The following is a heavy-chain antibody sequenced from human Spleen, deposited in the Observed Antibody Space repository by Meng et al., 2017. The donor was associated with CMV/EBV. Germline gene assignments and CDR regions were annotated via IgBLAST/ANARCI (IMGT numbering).Heavy chain of an antibody. CDR1: GFSFGSYG. Sequence: GESLKISCAASGFSFGSYGMQWVRQAPGKGLEWVAFIRYDGNNKDYGDSVKGRFTVSRDNSKNMVYLQMNSLRAEDTAVYYCAKDDSAYFGFRSGYSTPPDYWGQGTLVTVSS. CDR3: AKDDSAYFGFRSGYSTPPDY. CDR2: IRYDGNNK. D-gene: IGHD3-3*01. V-gene: IGHV3-30*02. J-gene: IGHJ4*02.